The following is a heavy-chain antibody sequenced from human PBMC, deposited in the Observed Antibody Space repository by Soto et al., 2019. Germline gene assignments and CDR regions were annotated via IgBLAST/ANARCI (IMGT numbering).Heavy chain of an antibody. Sequence: GGSLRLSCAASGYTFSDYYMSWIRQAPGKGLEWISYIDTSSTKIYYADSVKGRFTISRDNAKNSLYLEMNSLRDEDTAVYYCRGHYGMHSSCRSPVDYRGQGTLVTVSS. V-gene: IGHV3-11*01. J-gene: IGHJ4*02. CDR2: IDTSSTKI. D-gene: IGHD4-17*01. CDR3: RGHYGMHSSCRSPVDY. CDR1: GYTFSDYY.